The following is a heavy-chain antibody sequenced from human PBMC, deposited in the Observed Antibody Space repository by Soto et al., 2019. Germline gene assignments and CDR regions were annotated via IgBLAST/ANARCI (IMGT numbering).Heavy chain of an antibody. J-gene: IGHJ6*02. D-gene: IGHD5-18*01. CDR2: IYYSGST. V-gene: IGHV4-39*01. CDR3: ARLRYSYGYSLSYYYGMDV. CDR1: GGSISSSSYY. Sequence: SSETLSLTCTVSGGSISSSSYYWGWIRQPPGKGLEWIGSIYYSGSTYYNPSLKSRVTISVDTSKNQFSLKLSSVTAADTAVYYCARLRYSYGYSLSYYYGMDVWGQGTTVTVSS.